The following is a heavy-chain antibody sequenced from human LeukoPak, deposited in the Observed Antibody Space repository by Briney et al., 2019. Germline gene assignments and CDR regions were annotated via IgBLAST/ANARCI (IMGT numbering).Heavy chain of an antibody. CDR3: ARAEPYYYGSGSCFDY. CDR2: MNPNSGNT. D-gene: IGHD3-10*01. CDR1: GYTFTSYD. J-gene: IGHJ4*02. V-gene: IGHV1-8*01. Sequence: ASVKVSCKASGYTFTSYDINWVRQATGQGLEWMGWMNPNSGNTGYAQKFQGRVTMTRNTSIGTAYMELSSLRSEDTAVYYCARAEPYYYGSGSCFDYWGQGTLVTVSS.